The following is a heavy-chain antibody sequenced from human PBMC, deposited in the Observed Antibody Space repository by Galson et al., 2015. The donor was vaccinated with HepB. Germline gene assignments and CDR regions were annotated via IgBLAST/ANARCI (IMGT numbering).Heavy chain of an antibody. Sequence: SLRLSCAASGFTFSDYYMSWIRQAPGKGLEWVSYISSSGNTIYYADSVKGRFTISRDNAKNSLYLQMNSLRAEDTAVYYCARDLVSGLVVRWFDPWGQGTLVTVSS. CDR3: ARDLVSGLVVRWFDP. J-gene: IGHJ5*02. CDR1: GFTFSDYY. D-gene: IGHD3-10*01. CDR2: ISSSGNTI. V-gene: IGHV3-11*01.